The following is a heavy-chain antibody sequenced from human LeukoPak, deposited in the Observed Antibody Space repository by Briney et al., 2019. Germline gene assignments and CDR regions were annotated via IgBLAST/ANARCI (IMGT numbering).Heavy chain of an antibody. CDR2: ISYDGSNK. D-gene: IGHD2-2*01. V-gene: IGHV3-30-3*02. CDR1: GFTFSSYA. Sequence: GGSLRLSCAASGFTFSSYAMHWVRQAPGKGLEWVAVISYDGSNKYYADSVKGRFTISRDNSKNTLYLQMNSLRAEDTAVYYCAKPALGYCSSTSCPDYWGQGTLVTVSS. CDR3: AKPALGYCSSTSCPDY. J-gene: IGHJ4*02.